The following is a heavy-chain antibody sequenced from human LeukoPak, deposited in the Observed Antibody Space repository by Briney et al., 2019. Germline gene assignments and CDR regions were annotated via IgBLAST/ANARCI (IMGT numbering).Heavy chain of an antibody. J-gene: IGHJ4*02. CDR2: IKSKTDGGTT. CDR1: GFTFSNAW. Sequence: GGSLRLSCAASGFTFSNAWMSWVGQAPGKGLEWVGRIKSKTDGGTTDYAAPVKGRFTISRDDSKNTLYLQMNSLKTEDTAVYYCTSFELGTTIPFDYWGQGTLVTVSS. D-gene: IGHD7-27*01. V-gene: IGHV3-15*01. CDR3: TSFELGTTIPFDY.